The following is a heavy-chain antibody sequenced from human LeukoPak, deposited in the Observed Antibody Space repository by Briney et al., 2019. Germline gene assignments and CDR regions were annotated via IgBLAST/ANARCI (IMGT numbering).Heavy chain of an antibody. CDR3: ASLFTSSWYEYDAFDI. J-gene: IGHJ3*02. CDR2: IDPKSGGT. D-gene: IGHD6-13*01. V-gene: IGHV1-2*02. Sequence: ASVKVSCKASGYTFTDYYIHWVRQAPGQGLEWMGWIDPKSGGTSFAQKFQGSVTMTRDTSISTAYIELSRLKYDDTAVYYCASLFTSSWYEYDAFDIWGQGTMVTVSS. CDR1: GYTFTDYY.